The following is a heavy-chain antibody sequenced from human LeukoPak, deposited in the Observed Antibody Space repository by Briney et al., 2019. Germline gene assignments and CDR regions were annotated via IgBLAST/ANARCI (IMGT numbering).Heavy chain of an antibody. CDR2: IYYSGST. V-gene: IGHV4-61*05. CDR1: GGSISSSSYY. CDR3: ARVRGLGFYPAFDY. D-gene: IGHD3-16*01. J-gene: IGHJ4*02. Sequence: SETLSLTCTVSGGSISSSSYYWGWIRQPPGKGLEWIGYIYYSGSTNYNPSLKSRVTISVDTSKNQFSLKLSSVTAADTAVYYCARVRGLGFYPAFDYWGQGTLVTVSS.